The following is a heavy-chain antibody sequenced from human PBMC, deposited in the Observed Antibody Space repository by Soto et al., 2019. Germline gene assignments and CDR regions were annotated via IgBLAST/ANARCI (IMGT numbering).Heavy chain of an antibody. D-gene: IGHD3-10*01. CDR2: ISSSGSTI. Sequence: GGSLRLSCAASGFTFSDYYMSWIRQAPGKGLEWVSYISSSGSTIYYADSVKGRFTISRDNAKNSLYLQMNSLRAEDTAVYYCARENNLSRNLLLWFGELLGDRGITSSDYWGQGTLVTVSS. J-gene: IGHJ4*02. CDR1: GFTFSDYY. CDR3: ARENNLSRNLLLWFGELLGDRGITSSDY. V-gene: IGHV3-11*01.